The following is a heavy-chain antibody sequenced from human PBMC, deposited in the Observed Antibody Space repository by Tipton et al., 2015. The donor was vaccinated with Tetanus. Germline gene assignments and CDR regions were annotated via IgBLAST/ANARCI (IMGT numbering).Heavy chain of an antibody. CDR2: ISFSGTT. J-gene: IGHJ4*02. Sequence: TLSLTCTVSGGSISSYDWSWIRQSAGKGLEWIGRISFSGTTNYNPSLKSRVSMSIETSKKRFSLKVNSVIAADTAVYFCARDPGVWGAGTYFDYWGQGTLVTVPS. CDR3: ARDPGVWGAGTYFDY. V-gene: IGHV4-4*07. CDR1: GGSISSYD. D-gene: IGHD7-27*01.